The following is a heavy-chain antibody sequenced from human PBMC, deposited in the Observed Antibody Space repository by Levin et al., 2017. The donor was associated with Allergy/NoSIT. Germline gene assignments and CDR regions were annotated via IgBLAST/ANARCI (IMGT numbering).Heavy chain of an antibody. CDR2: IYTDGST. Sequence: RGESLKISCAASGFTVSSHYMSWVRQAPGKGLEWVSVIYTDGSTSYADSVKGRFTVSRDNSKNTLYIQMDSLRADDTAVYYCARGRPGYYFDYWGQGTLVTVSS. CDR3: ARGRPGYYFDY. V-gene: IGHV3-66*01. CDR1: GFTVSSHY. D-gene: IGHD3-9*01. J-gene: IGHJ4*02.